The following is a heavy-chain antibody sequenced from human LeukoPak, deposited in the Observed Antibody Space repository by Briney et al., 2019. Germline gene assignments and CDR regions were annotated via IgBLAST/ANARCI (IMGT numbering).Heavy chain of an antibody. CDR2: IYYSGST. J-gene: IGHJ4*02. V-gene: IGHV4-39*07. Sequence: PSETLSLTCTVSGGSISSSSYYWGWIRQPPGKGLEWIGSIYYSGSTYYNPSLKSRVTISVDTSKNQFSLKLSSVTAADTAVYYCARDKIPALYYYDSSGYLDYWGQGTLVTVSS. D-gene: IGHD3-22*01. CDR1: GGSISSSSYY. CDR3: ARDKIPALYYYDSSGYLDY.